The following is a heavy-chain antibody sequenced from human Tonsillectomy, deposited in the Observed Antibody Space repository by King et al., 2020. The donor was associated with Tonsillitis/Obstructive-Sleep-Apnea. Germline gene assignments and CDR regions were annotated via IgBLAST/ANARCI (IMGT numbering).Heavy chain of an antibody. J-gene: IGHJ4*02. CDR3: AQSTLFAVAITPLYFDY. CDR2: INHSGSN. V-gene: IGHV4-34*01. Sequence: VQLQQWGAGLLKPSETLSLTCAVYGGSFSGYYWSWIRQPPGKGLEWIGEINHSGSNNYNPSLKSRVTISVDTSTNQFSLILSSVTAADTANYYCAQSTLFAVAITPLYFDYWGQGTLVTVSS. CDR1: GGSFSGYY. D-gene: IGHD3-3*01.